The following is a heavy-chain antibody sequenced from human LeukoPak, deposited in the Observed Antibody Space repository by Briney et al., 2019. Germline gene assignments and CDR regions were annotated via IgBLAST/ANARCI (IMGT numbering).Heavy chain of an antibody. CDR3: AASWNDERCFDP. CDR2: IFNTGPA. V-gene: IGHV4-61*10. J-gene: IGHJ5*02. D-gene: IGHD1-1*01. CDR1: GASVSTTPYY. Sequence: SETLSLTCKVSGASVSTTPYYWTWIRQPAGKGLEWIGRIFNTGPANYNPSFKSRVTISLDTSKNEFSLNLNSVTAADTAVYFCAASWNDERCFDPWGQGTLVTVSS.